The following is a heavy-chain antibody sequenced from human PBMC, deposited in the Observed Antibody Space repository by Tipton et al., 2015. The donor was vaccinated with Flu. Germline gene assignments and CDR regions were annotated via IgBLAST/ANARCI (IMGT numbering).Heavy chain of an antibody. V-gene: IGHV4-59*12. D-gene: IGHD3-16*01. Sequence: TLSLTCSVSGGSISSYYWSWIRQPPGKGLEWIWSLYDSGITYYNPSLKSRVTISLDTSKNQFSLKLISVTAADTAVYYCARSSSAYDYVWGGSYYFDFWGQGTLVTVSS. CDR1: GGSISSYY. CDR2: LYDSGIT. J-gene: IGHJ4*02. CDR3: ARSSSAYDYVWGGSYYFDF.